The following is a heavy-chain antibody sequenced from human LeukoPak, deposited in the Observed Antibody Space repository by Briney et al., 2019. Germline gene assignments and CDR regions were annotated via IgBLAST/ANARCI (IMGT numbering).Heavy chain of an antibody. Sequence: GGSLRLSCAASGFTFSSYEMHWVRQAPGKGLEWVSYISSSGSTIYYADSVKGRFTISRDNAKNSLYLQMNSLRAEDTAVYYCARGAGRDVYNLNWFDPWGQGTLVTVSS. CDR2: ISSSGSTI. D-gene: IGHD5-24*01. V-gene: IGHV3-48*03. CDR1: GFTFSSYE. J-gene: IGHJ5*02. CDR3: ARGAGRDVYNLNWFDP.